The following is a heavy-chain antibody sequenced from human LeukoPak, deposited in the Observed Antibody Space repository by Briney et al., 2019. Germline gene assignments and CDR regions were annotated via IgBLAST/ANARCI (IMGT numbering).Heavy chain of an antibody. CDR1: GFTFSSYS. J-gene: IGHJ4*02. CDR3: ARDRYSNGQNLDY. V-gene: IGHV3-21*01. CDR2: ISSSSSYI. Sequence: PGGSLRLSCAASGFTFSSYSMNWVRQAPGKGLEWVSSISSSSSYIYYADSVKGRFTISRDNAKNSLYLQMNSLRAEDTAVYYCARDRYSNGQNLDYWGQGTLVTVSS. D-gene: IGHD6-19*01.